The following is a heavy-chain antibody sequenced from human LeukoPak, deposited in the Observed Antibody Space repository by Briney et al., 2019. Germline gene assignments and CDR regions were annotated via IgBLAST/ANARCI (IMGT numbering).Heavy chain of an antibody. Sequence: SETLSLTCAVYGGSFSGYYWSWIRQPPGKGLEWIGSIYYSGSTYYNPSLKSRVTISVDTSKNQFSLKLSSVTAADTAVYYCARGGLKFRYDYWGQGTLATVSS. CDR2: IYYSGST. CDR3: ARGGLKFRYDY. V-gene: IGHV4-34*01. J-gene: IGHJ4*02. CDR1: GGSFSGYY.